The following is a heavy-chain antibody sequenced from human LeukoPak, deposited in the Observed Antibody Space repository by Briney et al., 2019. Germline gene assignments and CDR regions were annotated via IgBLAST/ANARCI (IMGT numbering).Heavy chain of an antibody. Sequence: GGSLRLSCAASGFTFSSYGMHWVRQAPGKGLEWVAFIRYDGSNKYYADSVKGRFTISRDNSKNTLYLQMNSLRAEDTAVYYCARAFYPGYYSYMAVWGKGTTVTVSS. CDR3: ARAFYPGYYSYMAV. V-gene: IGHV3-30*02. CDR1: GFTFSSYG. CDR2: IRYDGSNK. D-gene: IGHD3-3*02. J-gene: IGHJ6*03.